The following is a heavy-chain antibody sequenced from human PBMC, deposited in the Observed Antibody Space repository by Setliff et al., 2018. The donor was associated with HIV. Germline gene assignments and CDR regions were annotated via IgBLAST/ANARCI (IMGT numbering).Heavy chain of an antibody. J-gene: IGHJ4*02. CDR1: GGSISSYY. D-gene: IGHD5-12*01. CDR2: IYYSGST. CDR3: ARTKADGYNGVFDS. Sequence: SETLSLTCTVSGGSISSYYWSWIRQPPGKGLEWIGNIYYSGSTYYNPSLKSRVTISVDTSKNRFSLRLTSVTAADTAVYYSARTKADGYNGVFDSWGQGTLVTVSS. V-gene: IGHV4-59*08.